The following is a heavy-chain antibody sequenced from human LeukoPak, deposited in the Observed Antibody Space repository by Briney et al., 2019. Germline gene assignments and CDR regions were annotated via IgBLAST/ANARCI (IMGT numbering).Heavy chain of an antibody. D-gene: IGHD1-26*01. CDR1: GFTFSSYE. Sequence: GGSLRLSCAASGFTFSSYEMNWVRQAPGKGLVWVSRINTDGITRYADFVKGRFTISRDNAKNTLYLQMNSLRAEDTAVYHCARVGDSGSYPEYWGQGTLVIVSS. J-gene: IGHJ4*02. CDR2: INTDGIT. CDR3: ARVGDSGSYPEY. V-gene: IGHV3-74*01.